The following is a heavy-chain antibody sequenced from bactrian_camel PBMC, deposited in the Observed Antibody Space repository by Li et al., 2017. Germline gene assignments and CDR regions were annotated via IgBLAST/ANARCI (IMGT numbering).Heavy chain of an antibody. CDR1: GFTFHEND. CDR2: SSSSGSTT. Sequence: HVQLVESGGGLVQPGGSLRLSCAASGFTFHENDMSWVRQAPGKGLEWVCGSSSSGSTTHYSDSVKGRFSISNDNAKNTLYLQLNNLKPEDTAVYYCAADRAPYTRSVEFGYWGQGTQVTVS. V-gene: IGHV3-2*01. J-gene: IGHJ6*01. CDR3: AADRAPYTRSVEFGY. D-gene: IGHD2*01.